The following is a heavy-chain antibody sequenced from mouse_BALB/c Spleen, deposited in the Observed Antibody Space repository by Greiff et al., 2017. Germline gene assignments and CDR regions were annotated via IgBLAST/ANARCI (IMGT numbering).Heavy chain of an antibody. CDR3: ARDEGYGYDAMDY. V-gene: IGHV2-9*02. D-gene: IGHD2-10*02. CDR2: IWAGGST. CDR1: GFSLTSYG. Sequence: VKLMESGPGLVAPSQSLSITCTVSGFSLTSYGVHWVRQPPGKGLEWLGVIWAGGSTNYNSALMSRLSISKDNSKSQVFLKMNSLQTDDSAMYYCARDEGYGYDAMDYWGQGTSVTVSS. J-gene: IGHJ4*01.